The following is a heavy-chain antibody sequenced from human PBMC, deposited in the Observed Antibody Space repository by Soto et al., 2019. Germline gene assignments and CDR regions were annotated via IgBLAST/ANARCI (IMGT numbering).Heavy chain of an antibody. D-gene: IGHD2-2*01. V-gene: IGHV4-39*01. CDR1: GGSVSSSNYY. J-gene: IGHJ4*02. Sequence: PSETLGIACTFYGGSVSSSNYYWGWIRQSPGKGLEWRGSGYYRGRSYSKSSVKSRVTISVDTFKNQFSLNLKSVTASDTAVYYCLSQRTSVPPKAYFDYWGPGAMVTVSS. CDR2: GYYRGRS. CDR3: LSQRTSVPPKAYFDY.